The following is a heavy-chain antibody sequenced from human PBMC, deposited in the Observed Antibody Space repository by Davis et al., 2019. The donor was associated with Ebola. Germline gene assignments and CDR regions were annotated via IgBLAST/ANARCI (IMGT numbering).Heavy chain of an antibody. D-gene: IGHD1-14*01. CDR1: GFKFSTYG. Sequence: PGGSLRLSCAASGFKFSTYGMHWVRQAPGKGLEWVSAISGSGGSTYYADSVKGRFTISRDNSKNTLYLQMNSLRAEDTAVYYCAKGRTGDPIYWGQGTLVTVSS. J-gene: IGHJ4*02. CDR2: ISGSGGST. V-gene: IGHV3-23*01. CDR3: AKGRTGDPIY.